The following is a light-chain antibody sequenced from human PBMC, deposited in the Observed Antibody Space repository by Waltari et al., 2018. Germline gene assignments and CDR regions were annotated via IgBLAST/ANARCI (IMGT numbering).Light chain of an antibody. J-gene: IGLJ3*02. V-gene: IGLV2-14*01. Sequence: QSALTQPASVSGSPGQSITIPCTGTSSDVGGHNYVSWYQQYPGKAPKVIIYEVSNRPSGVSNRFSGSKSSNTASLTISGLQAEDEADYYCSSYSSSSPLWVFGGGTKLTVL. CDR2: EVS. CDR3: SSYSSSSPLWV. CDR1: SSDVGGHNY.